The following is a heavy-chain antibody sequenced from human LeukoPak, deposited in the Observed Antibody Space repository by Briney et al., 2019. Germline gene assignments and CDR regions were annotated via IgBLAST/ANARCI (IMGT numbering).Heavy chain of an antibody. D-gene: IGHD3-3*01. CDR3: AKDHRDLRVLEWLPNWFDP. J-gene: IGHJ5*02. Sequence: GGSLRLSCVASGFTFSPYNMNWVRLAPGKGLEWVSSISSSSYYKFYADAVKGRFTISRDNSKNTLYLQMNSLRAEDTAVYYCAKDHRDLRVLEWLPNWFDPWGQGTLVTVSS. CDR2: ISSSSYYK. V-gene: IGHV3-21*04. CDR1: GFTFSPYN.